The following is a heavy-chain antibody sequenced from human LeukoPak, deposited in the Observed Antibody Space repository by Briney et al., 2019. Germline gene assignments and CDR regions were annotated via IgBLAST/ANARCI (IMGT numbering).Heavy chain of an antibody. Sequence: SETLSLTCTVSGGSISSYYWSWIRQPPGKGLEWIGYIYYSGSTNYNPSLKSRVTISVDTSKNQFSLKLSSVTAADTAVYYCERHYGYSSGFFDYWGQGTLVTVSS. CDR1: GGSISSYY. V-gene: IGHV4-59*08. CDR3: ERHYGYSSGFFDY. D-gene: IGHD6-19*01. CDR2: IYYSGST. J-gene: IGHJ4*02.